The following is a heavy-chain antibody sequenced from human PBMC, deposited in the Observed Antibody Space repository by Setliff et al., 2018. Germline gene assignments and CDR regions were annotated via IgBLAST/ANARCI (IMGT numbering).Heavy chain of an antibody. D-gene: IGHD6-13*01. Sequence: ASVKVSCKVSGYTLTELSMHWVRQAPGKGREWMGGFDPEDGETIYAQKFQGRVTMTEDTSTDTAYMELSSLGSEDTAVYYCATVEAITIAAAGTTIFDYWGQGTLVTVSS. J-gene: IGHJ4*02. CDR3: ATVEAITIAAAGTTIFDY. CDR2: FDPEDGET. V-gene: IGHV1-24*01. CDR1: GYTLTELS.